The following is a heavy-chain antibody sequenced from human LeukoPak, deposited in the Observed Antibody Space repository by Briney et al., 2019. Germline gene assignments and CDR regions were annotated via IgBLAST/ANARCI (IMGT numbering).Heavy chain of an antibody. Sequence: PSETLSLTCTVSGGSISSGTYYWSWIRQPAGKGLEWIGRIYTSGSTNYNPSLKSRVTMSVDTSKNQFSLKLSSVTAADTAVYYCARASYIVAAGTIDYCGQGTLVTVSS. CDR3: ARASYIVAAGTIDY. D-gene: IGHD6-13*01. CDR1: GGSISSGTYY. CDR2: IYTSGST. J-gene: IGHJ4*02. V-gene: IGHV4-61*02.